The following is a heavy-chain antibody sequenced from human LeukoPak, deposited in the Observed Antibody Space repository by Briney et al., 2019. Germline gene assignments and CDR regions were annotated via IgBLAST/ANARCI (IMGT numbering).Heavy chain of an antibody. J-gene: IGHJ5*02. CDR2: IFYSGST. V-gene: IGHV4-61*08. D-gene: IGHD3-16*01. Sequence: PSQTLSLTCAVSGGSISSGGYYWNWIRQPPGKGLEWIGYIFYSGSTNYNPSLKSRVTISIDTSKNEISLNLTSVTAADTAVYYCARSFAFGSLSDPWGQGALVTVSS. CDR3: ARSFAFGSLSDP. CDR1: GGSISSGGYY.